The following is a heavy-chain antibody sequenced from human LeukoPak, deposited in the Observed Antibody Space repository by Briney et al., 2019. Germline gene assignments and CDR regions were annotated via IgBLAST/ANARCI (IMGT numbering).Heavy chain of an antibody. Sequence: GGSLRLSCAVSGFTYRSHAMSWVRQAPGKGLEWVAGISGTGGSTHYADSVKGRFTISRDNSKNTVYLQMNSLRAEDTAVYYCARDIRSHAYYYYGMDVWGQGTTVTVSS. CDR1: GFTYRSHA. D-gene: IGHD1-14*01. CDR3: ARDIRSHAYYYYGMDV. V-gene: IGHV3-23*01. CDR2: ISGTGGST. J-gene: IGHJ6*02.